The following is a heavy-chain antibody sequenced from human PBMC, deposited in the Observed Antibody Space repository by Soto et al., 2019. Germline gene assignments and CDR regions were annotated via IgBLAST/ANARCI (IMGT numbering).Heavy chain of an antibody. CDR3: ASCSTGYGDSGLSLGY. Sequence: QVQLVQSGAEVKKPGASVKVACRTSGYTFTCYAFSWVRQAPGQGLEWMGWSSAYNGNTKYAQRFQDRLTMTTDTTTSTAYMELRSLTSDDTAVYYCASCSTGYGDSGLSLGYWGQGTLVTVSS. D-gene: IGHD4-17*01. V-gene: IGHV1-18*01. CDR1: GYTFTCYA. J-gene: IGHJ4*02. CDR2: SSAYNGNT.